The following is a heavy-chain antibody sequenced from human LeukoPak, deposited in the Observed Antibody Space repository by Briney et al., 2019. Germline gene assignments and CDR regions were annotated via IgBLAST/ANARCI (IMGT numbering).Heavy chain of an antibody. CDR3: AKDRGASSGWYYYYYGMDV. Sequence: GGSLRLSCAASGFTFSSYWMSWVRQAPGKGLEWVANIKQDGSEKYYVDSVKGRFTISRDNSKNTLYLQMNSLRAEDTAVYYCAKDRGASSGWYYYYYGMDVWGQGTTVTVSS. CDR1: GFTFSSYW. D-gene: IGHD6-19*01. J-gene: IGHJ6*02. V-gene: IGHV3-7*01. CDR2: IKQDGSEK.